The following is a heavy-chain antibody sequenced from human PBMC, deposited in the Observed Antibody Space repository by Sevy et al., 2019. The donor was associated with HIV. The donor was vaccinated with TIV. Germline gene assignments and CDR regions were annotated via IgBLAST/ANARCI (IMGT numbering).Heavy chain of an antibody. Sequence: GGSLRLSCAASGFTFSSYSMNWVRQAPGKGLEWVSSISSSSSYIYYADSVKGRFTISRDNAKNSLYLQMNSLRAEDTAVYYCAREPSFINTWARPYYYYGMDVWGQGTTVTVSS. D-gene: IGHD3-22*01. CDR2: ISSSSSYI. V-gene: IGHV3-21*01. CDR3: AREPSFINTWARPYYYYGMDV. CDR1: GFTFSSYS. J-gene: IGHJ6*02.